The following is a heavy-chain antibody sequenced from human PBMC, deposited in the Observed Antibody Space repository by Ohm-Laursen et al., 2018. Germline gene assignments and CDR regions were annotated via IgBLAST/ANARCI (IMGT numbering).Heavy chain of an antibody. Sequence: PSDTLSLTWAVYDGSFSGYYWSWIRQPPGKGLEWIGEINHSGSTNYNPSLKSRVTISVDTSKNQFSLKLSSVTAADTAVYYCARGGRGYSYGYVAYYGMDVWGQGTTVTVSS. J-gene: IGHJ6*02. CDR3: ARGGRGYSYGYVAYYGMDV. V-gene: IGHV4-34*01. CDR1: DGSFSGYY. D-gene: IGHD5-18*01. CDR2: INHSGST.